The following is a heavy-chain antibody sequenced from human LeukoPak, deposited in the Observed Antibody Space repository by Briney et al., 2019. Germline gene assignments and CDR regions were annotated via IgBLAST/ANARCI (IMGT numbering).Heavy chain of an antibody. Sequence: GGSLRLSCTASGFTFSNYEMNWVRQAPGKGLEWVSSISSGASTVYYVDSVRGRFTVSRDNTKNSMYLQMNSLRAEDTALYFCARDSHYYDSSGFPHDVFDIWGQGTMVTVSP. D-gene: IGHD3-22*01. V-gene: IGHV3-48*03. CDR1: GFTFSNYE. CDR3: ARDSHYYDSSGFPHDVFDI. CDR2: ISSGASTV. J-gene: IGHJ3*02.